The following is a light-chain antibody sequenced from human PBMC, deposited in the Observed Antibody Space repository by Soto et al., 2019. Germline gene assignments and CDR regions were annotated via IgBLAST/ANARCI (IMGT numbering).Light chain of an antibody. Sequence: EIVLTQSPATLSLSPGERATLSCRASQSVSSYLAWYQQKPGQAPRLLIYDASNRATGIPARFSGSGSGTDFTLTSSSREPEDFAGYYCQQRSNWPPYTFDQGNKLEIK. CDR1: QSVSSY. J-gene: IGKJ2*01. CDR3: QQRSNWPPYT. V-gene: IGKV3-11*01. CDR2: DAS.